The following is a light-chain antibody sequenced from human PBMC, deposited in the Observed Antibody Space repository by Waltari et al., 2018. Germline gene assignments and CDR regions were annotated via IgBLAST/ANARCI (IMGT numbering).Light chain of an antibody. Sequence: EIVLTQSPGTLSLSPGERATLSCRASQSVSRSYLAWYQQKPGQAPRLLIHGASSRATGIPDRFSGSGSGTDFTLTISRLEPEDFAVYYCQQYGSSPRITFGQGTRLEIK. V-gene: IGKV3-20*01. J-gene: IGKJ5*01. CDR3: QQYGSSPRIT. CDR1: QSVSRSY. CDR2: GAS.